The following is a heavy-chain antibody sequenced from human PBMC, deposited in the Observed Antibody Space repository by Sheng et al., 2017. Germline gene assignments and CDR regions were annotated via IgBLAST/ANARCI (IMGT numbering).Heavy chain of an antibody. CDR3: ARDRLVASLTKGHYFDY. D-gene: IGHD2-15*01. CDR1: GGTFSNYA. J-gene: IGHJ4*02. V-gene: IGHV1-69*13. Sequence: QVQLVQSGAEVKKPGSSVKVSCKASGGTFSNYAISWVRQAPGQGLEWMGRIIPMLNTSDYAQKFKGRVTFSADESTATVYMSFSRLTSEDTAIYYCARDRLVASLTKGHYFDYWGQGTLVTVSS. CDR2: IIPMLNTS.